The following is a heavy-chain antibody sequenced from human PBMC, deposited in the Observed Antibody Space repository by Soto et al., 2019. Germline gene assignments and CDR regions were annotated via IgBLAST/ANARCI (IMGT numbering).Heavy chain of an antibody. D-gene: IGHD1-1*01. Sequence: PSETLSLTCNVSGGSISSSRSYWAWIRQPPGKGLEWIANIFYSGSTYYNPSLASRVTVSVDTSKNQFSLKVNSVTAADTALYYCARHYPIGNNWNYFDYWGQGTLVT. CDR1: GGSISSSRSY. CDR2: IFYSGST. V-gene: IGHV4-39*01. CDR3: ARHYPIGNNWNYFDY. J-gene: IGHJ4*02.